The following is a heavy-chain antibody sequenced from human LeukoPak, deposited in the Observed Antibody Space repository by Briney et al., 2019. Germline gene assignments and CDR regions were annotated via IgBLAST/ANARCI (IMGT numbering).Heavy chain of an antibody. J-gene: IGHJ6*04. CDR3: ARGGLLDV. CDR1: GGSISSYY. Sequence: SETLSLTCTVSGGSISSYYRSWIRQPPGKGLEWIGYIYYSGSTNYNPSLKSRVTISVDTSKNQFSLKLSSVTAADTAVYYCARGGLLDVWGKGTTVTVSS. D-gene: IGHD3-16*01. CDR2: IYYSGST. V-gene: IGHV4-59*08.